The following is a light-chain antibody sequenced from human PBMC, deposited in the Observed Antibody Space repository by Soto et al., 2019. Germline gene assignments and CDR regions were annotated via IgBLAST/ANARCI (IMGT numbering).Light chain of an antibody. CDR3: QHCDYLPI. CDR2: AAS. Sequence: EIVMTQSPATLSVSPGERATLSCRASQRISSNLAWYQHKTGQAPRLLIYAASTRATGIPARFSGSGSETEFTLTISSLQSEDFATYYCQHCDYLPIFGPGTTVDFK. CDR1: QRISSN. V-gene: IGKV3-15*01. J-gene: IGKJ3*01.